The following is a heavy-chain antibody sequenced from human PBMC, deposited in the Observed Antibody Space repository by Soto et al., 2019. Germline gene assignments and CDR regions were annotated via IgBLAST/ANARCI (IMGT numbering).Heavy chain of an antibody. J-gene: IGHJ6*02. V-gene: IGHV4-34*01. CDR3: ARDGYSGYDKVYYYGMDV. D-gene: IGHD5-12*01. CDR2: INHSGST. Sequence: SETLSLTCAVYGGSFSGYYWSWIRQPPGKGLEWIGEINHSGSTNYNPSLKSRVTISVDTSKNQFSLKLSSVTAADTAVYYCARDGYSGYDKVYYYGMDVWGQGTTVTVSS. CDR1: GGSFSGYY.